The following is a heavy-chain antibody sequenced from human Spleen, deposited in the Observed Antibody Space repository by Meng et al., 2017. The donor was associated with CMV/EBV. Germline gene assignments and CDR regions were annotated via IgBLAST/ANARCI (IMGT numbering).Heavy chain of an antibody. D-gene: IGHD6-6*01. J-gene: IGHJ6*02. Sequence: ASVKVSCKASGYTFTDYYVHWVRQAPGQGLEWMGRINPNSGGTNFAQKFQGRVTMTRDTSINTVYMELNRLRSDDTAVYYCAGYSSSSEHYYYGMDVWGQGTTVTVSS. CDR2: INPNSGGT. V-gene: IGHV1-2*06. CDR1: GYTFTDYY. CDR3: AGYSSSSEHYYYGMDV.